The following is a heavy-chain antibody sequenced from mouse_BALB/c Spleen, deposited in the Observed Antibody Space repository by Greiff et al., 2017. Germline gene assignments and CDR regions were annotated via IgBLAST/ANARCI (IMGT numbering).Heavy chain of an antibody. CDR3: ARGYEDYAMDY. D-gene: IGHD2-2*01. CDR2: ISSGGSYT. V-gene: IGHV5-6*01. Sequence: EVKLQESGGDLVKPGGSLKLSCAASGFTFSSYGMSWVRQTPDKRLEWVATISSGGSYTYYPDSVKGRFTISRDNAKNTLYLQMSSLKSEDTAMYYCARGYEDYAMDYWGQGTSVTVSS. CDR1: GFTFSSYG. J-gene: IGHJ4*01.